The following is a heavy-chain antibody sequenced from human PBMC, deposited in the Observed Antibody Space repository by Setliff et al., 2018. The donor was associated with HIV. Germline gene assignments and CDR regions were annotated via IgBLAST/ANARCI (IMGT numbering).Heavy chain of an antibody. CDR1: GYTFTGYY. Sequence: GASVKVSCKASGYTFTGYYMHWVRQAPGQGLEWMGRSNPYSGDTNYAQKFQVRVTMTRDTSISTAYMELSRLRSDDTAVYYCARGSTAFNYYYYSIDVWGKGTTVTVSS. J-gene: IGHJ6*03. D-gene: IGHD2-2*01. CDR2: SNPYSGDT. V-gene: IGHV1-2*06. CDR3: ARGSTAFNYYYYSIDV.